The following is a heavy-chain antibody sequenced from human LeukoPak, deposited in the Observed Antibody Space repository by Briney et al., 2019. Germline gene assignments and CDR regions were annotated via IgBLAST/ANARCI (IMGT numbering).Heavy chain of an antibody. J-gene: IGHJ4*02. Sequence: PGGSLRLSCAASGFTFSTYGMHWVRRAPGKGLEWVAFIDYGGSYEYYADSAKGRFTISRDNSRNTLYLQMNSLRVEDTAVYYCARTILPALDYWGQGTLVTVSS. CDR2: IDYGGSYE. CDR1: GFTFSTYG. D-gene: IGHD2-2*01. CDR3: ARTILPALDY. V-gene: IGHV3-30*19.